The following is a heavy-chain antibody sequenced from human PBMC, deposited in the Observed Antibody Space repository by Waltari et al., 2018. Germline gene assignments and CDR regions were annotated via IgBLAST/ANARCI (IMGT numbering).Heavy chain of an antibody. V-gene: IGHV1-8*02. CDR1: GYTFATDD. D-gene: IGHD2-2*01. CDR2: MNPNSGNT. Sequence: QVQLVQSGAEVKKPGASVRVPCTASGYTFATDDLNWVRQAPGQGLEYMGWMNPNSGNTGYAQKFQGRLTFTGDTSISTAYMELSSLTSEDTAVYYCASEPFYARWGQGTLVTVSS. CDR3: ASEPFYAR. J-gene: IGHJ4*02.